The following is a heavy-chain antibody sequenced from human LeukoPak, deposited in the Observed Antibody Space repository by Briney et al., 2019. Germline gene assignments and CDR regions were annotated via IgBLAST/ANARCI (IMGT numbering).Heavy chain of an antibody. D-gene: IGHD3-16*01. V-gene: IGHV4-34*01. CDR3: ARGSPMGLNWFDP. CDR2: INHSGST. J-gene: IGHJ5*02. CDR1: GGSFSGYY. Sequence: SETLSLTCAVYGGSFSGYYWSWIRQPPGKGLEWIGEINHSGSTNYNPSLKSRVTISVDTSKNQFSLKLSSVTAADTAVYYCARGSPMGLNWFDPWGQGTLVTVSS.